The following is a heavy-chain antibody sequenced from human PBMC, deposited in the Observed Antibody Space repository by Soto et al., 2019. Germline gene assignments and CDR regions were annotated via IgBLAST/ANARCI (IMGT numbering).Heavy chain of an antibody. CDR3: ARHRDYGDYVGH. Sequence: SGTLSLPCAVYGGAFRGYYWGWVPQPPGKGLEWIGEINHSGSTNSNPSLKSRVTISVDTSKNQFSLKLSSVTAADTAVYYCARHRDYGDYVGHWGQGTLVTVSS. D-gene: IGHD4-17*01. CDR2: INHSGST. CDR1: GGAFRGYY. J-gene: IGHJ5*02. V-gene: IGHV4-34*01.